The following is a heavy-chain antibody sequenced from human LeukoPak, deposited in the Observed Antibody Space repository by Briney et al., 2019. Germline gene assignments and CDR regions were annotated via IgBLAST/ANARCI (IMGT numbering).Heavy chain of an antibody. Sequence: SVEVSCKASGYTFTSYGISWVRQAPGQGLEWMGGIIPIFGTANYAQKFQGRVTITADESTSTAYMELSSLRSEDTAVYYCARETSGYDYGYYYYGMDVWGQGTTVTVSS. D-gene: IGHD5-12*01. J-gene: IGHJ6*02. CDR1: GYTFTSYG. V-gene: IGHV1-69*13. CDR3: ARETSGYDYGYYYYGMDV. CDR2: IIPIFGTA.